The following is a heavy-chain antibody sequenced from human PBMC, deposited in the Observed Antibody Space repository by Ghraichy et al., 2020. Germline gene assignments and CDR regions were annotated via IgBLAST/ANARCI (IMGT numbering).Heavy chain of an antibody. CDR3: ARSPQDYDSSGCYPITQYYFDY. J-gene: IGHJ4*02. CDR2: ISSSSSTI. CDR1: GFTFSSYS. Sequence: GGSLRLSCAASGFTFSSYSMNWVRQAPGKGLEWVSYISSSSSTIYYADSVKGRFTISRDNAKNSLYLQMNSLRVEDTAVYYCARSPQDYDSSGCYPITQYYFDYWGQGTLVTVSS. V-gene: IGHV3-48*01. D-gene: IGHD3-22*01.